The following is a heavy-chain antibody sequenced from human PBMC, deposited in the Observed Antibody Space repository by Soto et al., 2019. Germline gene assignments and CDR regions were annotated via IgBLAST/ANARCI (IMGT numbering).Heavy chain of an antibody. J-gene: IGHJ5*02. D-gene: IGHD1-20*01. CDR3: ARLSAITKGRCFDP. V-gene: IGHV4-39*01. CDR1: GGSVTSSTYY. Sequence: QLHLQESGPGLVKPSETLSLTCSVSGGSVTSSTYYWGWIRQPPGKGLEWIGNIYYSGSTYFNPSLKSRVTVSVDTSKNQFPLGLSSVPATDTAVYYCARLSAITKGRCFDPWGQGILVTVSS. CDR2: IYYSGST.